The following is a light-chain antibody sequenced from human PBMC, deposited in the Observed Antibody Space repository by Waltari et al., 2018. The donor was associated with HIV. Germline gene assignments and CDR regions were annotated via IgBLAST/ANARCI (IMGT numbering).Light chain of an antibody. J-gene: IGLJ3*02. CDR2: YDG. Sequence: SYVLTQPPSVSVAPGKTARITCGENNLRIKNVQWYPQRPGQAPFLVIYYDGDRPSGIPERFSGSKSGNTATLTISTVEAGDEGDYYCQVWDSSSGHVVFGGGTKLTVL. V-gene: IGLV3-21*04. CDR1: NLRIKN. CDR3: QVWDSSSGHVV.